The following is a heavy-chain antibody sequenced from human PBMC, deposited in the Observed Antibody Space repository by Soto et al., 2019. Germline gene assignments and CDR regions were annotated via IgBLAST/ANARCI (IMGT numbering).Heavy chain of an antibody. V-gene: IGHV1-69*13. CDR2: IIPIFGTA. Sequence: SVKVSCQASGGIFSSYAISWVRQDPGQGLEWMGGIIPIFGTANYAQKFQGRVTITADESTSTAYMELSSLRSEDTAMYYCAREYNWNSIYYGMDVWGQGTTVTVSS. CDR3: AREYNWNSIYYGMDV. CDR1: GGIFSSYA. J-gene: IGHJ6*02. D-gene: IGHD1-7*01.